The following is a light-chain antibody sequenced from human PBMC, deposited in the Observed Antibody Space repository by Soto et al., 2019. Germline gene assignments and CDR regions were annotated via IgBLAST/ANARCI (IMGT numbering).Light chain of an antibody. Sequence: QSVLTQPPSASVAPGQRVTISCSGRSSNIGDNHVYWYQHLPGTAPKLLIYGTNQRPSGVPDRFSGSKSGTSASLAISGLRSEDEGDYSRAAWDDSLSGRVFGAGTKLTVL. CDR3: AAWDDSLSGRV. J-gene: IGLJ3*02. V-gene: IGLV1-47*02. CDR2: GTN. CDR1: SSNIGDNH.